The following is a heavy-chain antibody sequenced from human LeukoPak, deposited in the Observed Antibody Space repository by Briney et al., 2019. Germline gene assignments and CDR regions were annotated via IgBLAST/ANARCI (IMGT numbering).Heavy chain of an antibody. CDR1: GGTFSSYA. J-gene: IGHJ3*02. Sequence: SVKVSCKASGGTFSSYAISWVRQAPGQGLEWMGGIIAIFGTANYAQKFQGRVTITADESTSTAYMELSSPRSEDTAVYYCARDIGYCSSTSCRPDAFDIWGQGTMVTVSS. CDR2: IIAIFGTA. V-gene: IGHV1-69*13. CDR3: ARDIGYCSSTSCRPDAFDI. D-gene: IGHD2-2*01.